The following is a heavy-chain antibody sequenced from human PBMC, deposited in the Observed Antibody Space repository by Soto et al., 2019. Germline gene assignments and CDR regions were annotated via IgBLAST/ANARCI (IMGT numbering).Heavy chain of an antibody. V-gene: IGHV1-69*06. CDR1: GGTFSSYA. Sequence: SVKVSCKASGGTFSSYAISWVRQAPGQGLEWMGGIIPIFGTANYAQKFQGRVTITADKSTSTAYMELSSLRSEDTAVYYCARDLGDYYGSGKAFDIWGQGTMVTVSS. CDR3: ARDLGDYYGSGKAFDI. D-gene: IGHD3-10*01. J-gene: IGHJ3*02. CDR2: IIPIFGTA.